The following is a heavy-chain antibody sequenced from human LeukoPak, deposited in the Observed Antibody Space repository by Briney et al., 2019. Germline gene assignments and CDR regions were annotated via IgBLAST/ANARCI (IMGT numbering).Heavy chain of an antibody. CDR1: GGSISRSDYY. V-gene: IGHV4-39*07. J-gene: IGHJ4*02. D-gene: IGHD3-10*01. CDR3: AVGGIVTLTFDD. Sequence: SETLSLTCAVSGGSISRSDYYWGWIRQPPGKGLEWIGHIYYSGTIHYSPSLQSRVIISVDTSKNQFSLKMNSVTAADTALYYLAVGGIVTLTFDDWGQGTQVTVSS. CDR2: IYYSGTI.